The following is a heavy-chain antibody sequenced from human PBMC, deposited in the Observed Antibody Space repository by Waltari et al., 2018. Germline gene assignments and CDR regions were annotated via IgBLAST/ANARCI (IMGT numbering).Heavy chain of an antibody. J-gene: IGHJ4*02. V-gene: IGHV4-61*02. Sequence: QVQLQESGPGLVKPSPTLSLTCTVSGDSITSNSFYWHWVRQPAGKGLEWIGRFYSSEYINYNPSLKSRVTRSRDTSKKQFFLKLTSVTAADTAFYYCAREVTKVELGRRLPHFFDSWGQGTLVTVSS. CDR1: GDSITSNSFY. CDR2: FYSSEYI. D-gene: IGHD7-27*01. CDR3: AREVTKVELGRRLPHFFDS.